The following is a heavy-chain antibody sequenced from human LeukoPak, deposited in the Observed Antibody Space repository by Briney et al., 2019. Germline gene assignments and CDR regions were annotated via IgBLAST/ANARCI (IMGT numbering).Heavy chain of an antibody. CDR3: ARAGDHYDY. J-gene: IGHJ4*02. CDR2: ITSSSSTI. D-gene: IGHD4-17*01. Sequence: PGGSLRLSCAASGFIFSSYSMNWVRQAPGKGLEWVSYITSSSSTIYYADSVKGRFTISRDNAKNSLYLQMNSLRAEDTAVYYCARAGDHYDYWGQGTLVTVSS. V-gene: IGHV3-48*01. CDR1: GFIFSSYS.